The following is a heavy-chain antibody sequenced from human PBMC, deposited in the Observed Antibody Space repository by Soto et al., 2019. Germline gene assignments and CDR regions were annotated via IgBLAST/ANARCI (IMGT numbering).Heavy chain of an antibody. V-gene: IGHV3-15*01. D-gene: IGHD3-22*01. Sequence: GGSLRLSCAASGVTFSNVWMNWVRQAPGKGLEWVGRIKSKSDDETTDYAAPGKGRFNITREDSKNTLYVQMNSLKTEDTAVYYCTTGLTYYYGRSGHYWAGAMDVWGQGITVTVSS. CDR1: GVTFSNVW. CDR2: IKSKSDDETT. J-gene: IGHJ6*02. CDR3: TTGLTYYYGRSGHYWAGAMDV.